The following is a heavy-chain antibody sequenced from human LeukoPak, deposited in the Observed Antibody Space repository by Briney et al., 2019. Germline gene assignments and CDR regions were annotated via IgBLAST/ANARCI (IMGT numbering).Heavy chain of an antibody. V-gene: IGHV3-23*01. CDR3: AMAVIGSGWTLDY. Sequence: PGGSLRLSCAASGFNFISYAMSWVRQAPGKGLEWVSSISGSGGRTSYADSVQGRFTISRDNSRNTLYLELNSLRAEDAAVYFCAMAVIGSGWTLDYWGQGTLVTVS. CDR1: GFNFISYA. CDR2: ISGSGGRT. D-gene: IGHD6-19*01. J-gene: IGHJ4*02.